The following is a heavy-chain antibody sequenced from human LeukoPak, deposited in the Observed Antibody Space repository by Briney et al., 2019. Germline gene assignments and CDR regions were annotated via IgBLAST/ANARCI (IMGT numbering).Heavy chain of an antibody. V-gene: IGHV4-61*02. Sequence: SETLSLTCTVSGGSISNATYYWSWIRQPAGKGLEWIGRLYTSGNTNYNPSLQSRVTIPVDTSKNQFSLKLSSMTAADTAMYYCARLVRRQYYYDSGGYSYFDSWGQGTLVTVSS. D-gene: IGHD3-22*01. J-gene: IGHJ4*02. CDR1: GGSISNATYY. CDR2: LYTSGNT. CDR3: ARLVRRQYYYDSGGYSYFDS.